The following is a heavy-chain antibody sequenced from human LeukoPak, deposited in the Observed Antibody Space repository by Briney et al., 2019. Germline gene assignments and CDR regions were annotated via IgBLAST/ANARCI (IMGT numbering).Heavy chain of an antibody. CDR3: ARELAYCSSSSCYGGTFHI. Sequence: SSETLYLTCAVYGGSFSGYYWSWIRQPPGKGLEWIGEINHSGSTNYNPSLKSRVTISVDTSKNQFSLKLSSVTAADTAVYYCARELAYCSSSSCYGGTFHIWGQGTMVTVSS. CDR2: INHSGST. CDR1: GGSFSGYY. J-gene: IGHJ3*02. V-gene: IGHV4-34*01. D-gene: IGHD2-2*01.